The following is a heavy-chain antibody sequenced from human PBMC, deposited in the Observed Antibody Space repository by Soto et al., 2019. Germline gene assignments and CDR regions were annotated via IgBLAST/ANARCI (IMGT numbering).Heavy chain of an antibody. J-gene: IGHJ6*02. CDR3: ARYPRTGIAAAGTRYYYYYGMDV. D-gene: IGHD6-13*01. CDR2: ISSSSSTI. CDR1: GFTFSSYS. Sequence: PGGSLRLSCAASGFTFSSYSMNWVRQAPGKGLEWVSYISSSSSTIYYADSVKGRFTISRDNAKNSLYLQMNSLRAEDTAVYYCARYPRTGIAAAGTRYYYYYGMDVWGQGTTVTVSS. V-gene: IGHV3-48*01.